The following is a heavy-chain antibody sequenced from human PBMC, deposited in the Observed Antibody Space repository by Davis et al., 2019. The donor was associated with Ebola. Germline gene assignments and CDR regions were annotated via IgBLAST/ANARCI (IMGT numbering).Heavy chain of an antibody. CDR1: GGSISKYL. J-gene: IGHJ5*02. CDR2: IYYTGRV. CDR3: ARGGQGVGAGRWLDP. V-gene: IGHV4-59*01. Sequence: MPSETLSLTCTVSGGSISKYLWTWIRQTPGKGLEWIGYIYYTGRVEYNPPLQSRVTISIDTSESRFSLKLTSVTPADTAVYYCARGGQGVGAGRWLDPWGQGNLVIVSS. D-gene: IGHD1-26*01.